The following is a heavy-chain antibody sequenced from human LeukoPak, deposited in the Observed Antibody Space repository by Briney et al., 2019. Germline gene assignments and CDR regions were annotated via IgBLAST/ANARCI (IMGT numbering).Heavy chain of an antibody. CDR2: FDPEDGET. Sequence: ASVKVSCKVSGYTLTELSMHWVRQAPGKGLEWMGGFDPEDGETIYAQKFQGRVTITTDESTSTAYMELSSLRSEDTAVYYCARVSGLYDILTGEDYYYMDVWGKGTTVTVSS. CDR3: ARVSGLYDILTGEDYYYMDV. CDR1: GYTLTELS. J-gene: IGHJ6*03. D-gene: IGHD3-9*01. V-gene: IGHV1-24*01.